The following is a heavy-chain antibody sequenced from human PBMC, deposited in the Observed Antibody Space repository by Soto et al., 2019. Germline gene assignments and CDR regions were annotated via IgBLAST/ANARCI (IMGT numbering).Heavy chain of an antibody. V-gene: IGHV3-53*01. CDR3: ARQGREYTSPPDSYFDL. CDR1: GFTVSSNY. J-gene: IGHJ2*01. Sequence: EVQLVESGGGLIQPGGSLRLSCAASGFTVSSNYMYWVRQAPGKGLEWVSVIYSGGGTYYADSVKGRVSISRDNSKNTLYLQMNSLRAEDTPVYYCARQGREYTSPPDSYFDLWGRGTLVTVSS. D-gene: IGHD6-6*01. CDR2: IYSGGGT.